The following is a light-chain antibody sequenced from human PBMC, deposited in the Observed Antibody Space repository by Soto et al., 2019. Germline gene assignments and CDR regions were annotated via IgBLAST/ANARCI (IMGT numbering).Light chain of an antibody. CDR2: AVS. CDR3: SSYTSSTSVA. V-gene: IGLV2-14*01. J-gene: IGLJ2*01. Sequence: SALTQPASVSGSPGQSITISCTGTSSDVGGYNYVSWYQQHPGKAPKLIIYAVSNRPSGVSHRFSGSKSGNTASLAISGLQAEDEAEYYCSSYTSSTSVAFGGGTQLTVL. CDR1: SSDVGGYNY.